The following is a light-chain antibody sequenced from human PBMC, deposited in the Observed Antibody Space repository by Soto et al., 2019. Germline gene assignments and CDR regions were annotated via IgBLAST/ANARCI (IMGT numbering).Light chain of an antibody. CDR2: GNS. V-gene: IGLV1-40*01. Sequence: QSVLTQPPSVSGAPGQRVTISCTGSSSNIGAGYDVHWYQQLPGTAPKLLIYGNSNRPSGVPDRFSGSKSGTSASLAITGRQAEDDADYYCQSYDSSLSGSVFGGGTKLTVL. J-gene: IGLJ3*02. CDR1: SSNIGAGYD. CDR3: QSYDSSLSGSV.